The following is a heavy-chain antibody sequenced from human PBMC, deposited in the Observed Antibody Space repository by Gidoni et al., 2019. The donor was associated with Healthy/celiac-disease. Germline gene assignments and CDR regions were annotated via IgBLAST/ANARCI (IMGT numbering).Heavy chain of an antibody. CDR2: MSGSGGST. CDR1: GFTFSSYA. V-gene: IGHV3-23*04. CDR3: AQDVGDRSDFYFQH. J-gene: IGHJ1*01. Sequence: EEQLVESGGVLVQLGGALRLSCTASGFTFSSYAMSWVRQAPGKGREWLSAMSGSGGSTYYADSVKGLFTSSRDNSKNTLYLQMNSLRADDTAVYYCAQDVGDRSDFYFQHWGQGTLVTVSS. D-gene: IGHD3-22*01.